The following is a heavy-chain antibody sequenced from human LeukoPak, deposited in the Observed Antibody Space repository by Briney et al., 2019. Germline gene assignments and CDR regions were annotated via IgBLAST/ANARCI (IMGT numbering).Heavy chain of an antibody. Sequence: GGSLRLSCAGSGFTFRDYYMSWIRQAPGKGLDWVSYISGSGATIYSAGSVKGRFTISRDNAKNSLYLQMNSLRAEDTAVYYCVKETRDSSGWPRYYFDYWGQGTLVTVSS. CDR1: GFTFRDYY. V-gene: IGHV3-11*04. CDR2: ISGSGATI. D-gene: IGHD6-19*01. J-gene: IGHJ4*02. CDR3: VKETRDSSGWPRYYFDY.